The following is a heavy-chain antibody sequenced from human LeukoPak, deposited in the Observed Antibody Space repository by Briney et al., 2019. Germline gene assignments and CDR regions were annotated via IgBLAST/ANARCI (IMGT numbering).Heavy chain of an antibody. CDR1: GFTFSSYG. V-gene: IGHV3-30*18. Sequence: PGGSLRLSCAASGFTFSSYGMHWVRQAPGKGLEWVAVISYDGSNKYYADSVKGRFTISRDNSKNTLYLQMNSLRAEDTAVYYCAKDSVVVPAAMVYWGQGTLVTVSS. CDR3: AKDSVVVPAAMVY. D-gene: IGHD2-2*01. J-gene: IGHJ4*02. CDR2: ISYDGSNK.